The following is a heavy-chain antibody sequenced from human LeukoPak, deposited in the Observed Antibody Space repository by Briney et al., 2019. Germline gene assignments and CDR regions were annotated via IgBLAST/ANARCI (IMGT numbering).Heavy chain of an antibody. D-gene: IGHD3-9*01. CDR1: GFTFGDYA. CDR2: ISGSGGST. V-gene: IGHV3-23*01. Sequence: GRSLRLSCTASGFTFGDYAMRWVRQAPGKGLEWVSAISGSGGSTYYADSVKGRFTISRDNSKNTLYLQINCLRAEDTAVWYWRYNDNVVRITIFQLVIIDPRLLGYWGQGTLVTVSS. J-gene: IGHJ4*02. CDR3: RYNDNVVRITIFQLVIIDPRLLGY.